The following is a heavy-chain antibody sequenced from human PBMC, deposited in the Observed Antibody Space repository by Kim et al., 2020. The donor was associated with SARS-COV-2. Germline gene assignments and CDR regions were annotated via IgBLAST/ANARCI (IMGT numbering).Heavy chain of an antibody. Sequence: IYAQKFQGRVTMTEDTSTDTAYMELSSLRSEDTAVYYCATASGSYPKGNYWGQGTLVTVSS. CDR3: ATASGSYPKGNY. D-gene: IGHD1-26*01. J-gene: IGHJ4*02. V-gene: IGHV1-24*01.